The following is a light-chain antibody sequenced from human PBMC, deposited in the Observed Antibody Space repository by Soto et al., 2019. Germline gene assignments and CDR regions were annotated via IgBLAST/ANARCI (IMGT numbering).Light chain of an antibody. Sequence: QSVLTQPASVSGSPGQSLTISCAGTSSDVGGYNYVSWYQQHPGKATKLLLYELSNRPSWVSDRFSGSKSANTASLAISVLQVEGEANYYCSSFTTTAPLEVFGAGTKVTVL. CDR3: SSFTTTAPLEV. J-gene: IGLJ1*01. CDR2: ELS. V-gene: IGLV2-14*01. CDR1: SSDVGGYNY.